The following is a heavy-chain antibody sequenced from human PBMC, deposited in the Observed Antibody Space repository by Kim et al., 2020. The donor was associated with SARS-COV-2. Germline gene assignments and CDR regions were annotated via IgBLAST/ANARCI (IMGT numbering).Heavy chain of an antibody. J-gene: IGHJ4*02. CDR2: INHSGST. Sequence: SETLSLTCAVYGGSFSGYYWSWIRQPPGKGLEWIGEINHSGSTNYNPSLKSRVTISVDTSKNQFSLKLSSVTAADTAVYYCARGPTHFVSSSWSHGHFDYWGQGTLVTVSS. CDR3: ARGPTHFVSSSWSHGHFDY. V-gene: IGHV4-34*01. D-gene: IGHD6-13*01. CDR1: GGSFSGYY.